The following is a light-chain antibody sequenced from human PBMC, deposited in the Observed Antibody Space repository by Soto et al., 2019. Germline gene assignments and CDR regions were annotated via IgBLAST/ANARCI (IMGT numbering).Light chain of an antibody. J-gene: IGLJ1*01. CDR2: EVS. CDR3: SSYTGSSTLF. CDR1: SSDFGDYDY. Sequence: QSVLTQPASVSGSPGQSITISCTGTSSDFGDYDYVSWYLQHPGKVPKLMIYEVSNRPSGVSNRFSGSKSGNTASLTISGLQAEDEADYYCSSYTGSSTLFFGTGTKVTVL. V-gene: IGLV2-14*01.